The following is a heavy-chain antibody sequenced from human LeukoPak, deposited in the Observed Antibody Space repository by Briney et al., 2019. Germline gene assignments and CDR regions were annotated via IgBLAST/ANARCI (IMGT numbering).Heavy chain of an antibody. Sequence: GGSLRLSCTVSGFSLSSYALSWVRRAPGKGLEWVSGINWNGGSTGYADSVKGRFTISRDNAKNSLYLQMNSLRAEDTALYYCARAQAYSGYDTPDYWGQGTLVTVSS. D-gene: IGHD5-12*01. CDR3: ARAQAYSGYDTPDY. V-gene: IGHV3-20*04. CDR1: GFSLSSYA. J-gene: IGHJ4*02. CDR2: INWNGGST.